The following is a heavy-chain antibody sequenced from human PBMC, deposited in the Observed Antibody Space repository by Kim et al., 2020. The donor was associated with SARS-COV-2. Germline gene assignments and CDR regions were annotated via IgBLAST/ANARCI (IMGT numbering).Heavy chain of an antibody. CDR3: ARDVVAVAGNDYYYGMDV. J-gene: IGHJ6*02. Sequence: GGSLRLSCAASGFTFSSYWMSWVRQAPGKGLEWVANIKQDGSEKYYVDSVKGRFTISRDNAKNSLYLQMNSLRAEDTAVYYCARDVVAVAGNDYYYGMDVWGQGTTVTVSS. D-gene: IGHD6-19*01. V-gene: IGHV3-7*03. CDR1: GFTFSSYW. CDR2: IKQDGSEK.